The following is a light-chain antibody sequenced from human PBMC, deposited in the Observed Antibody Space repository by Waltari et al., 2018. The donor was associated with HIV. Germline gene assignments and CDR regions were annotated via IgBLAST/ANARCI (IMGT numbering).Light chain of an antibody. V-gene: IGLV2-14*03. Sequence: SALTQPASVTGSLGQSITISSSGTHYYIGKYDSVSWYQQPPREAPTLLISYFRSRPSGISTRFSGSKSGNTASLTISGLQADEEAHYFCTSYTGDNTVIFAGGTKVTV. CDR2: YFR. J-gene: IGLJ2*01. CDR3: TSYTGDNTVI. CDR1: HYYIGKYDS.